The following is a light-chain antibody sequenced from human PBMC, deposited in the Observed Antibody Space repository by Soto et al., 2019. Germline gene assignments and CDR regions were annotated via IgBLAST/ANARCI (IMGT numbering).Light chain of an antibody. CDR2: HAS. Sequence: DIVVTQSPASLAVSLGERATINCKSSQILLYGSNNKNYLAWYQQKPGTAPKLLIYHASTLESGVPSRFSGSGSGTEFTLTSRRLEDDDFATYYCQPDRLHSFGQGTKVDIK. J-gene: IGKJ1*01. CDR1: QILLYGSNNKNY. V-gene: IGKV4-1*01. CDR3: QPDRLHS.